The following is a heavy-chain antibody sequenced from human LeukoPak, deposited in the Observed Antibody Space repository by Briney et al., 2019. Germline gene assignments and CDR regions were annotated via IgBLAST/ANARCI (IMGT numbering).Heavy chain of an antibody. V-gene: IGHV1-8*01. Sequence: ASVKVSCKASGYTLTSYDINWVRQATGPGIEWMGWLNPKSGNTGYAQKFQGKVTMTRDTSISTAYMEVSSLTFEDTAIYYCARINGLPDYWGQGTLVTVS. J-gene: IGHJ4*02. D-gene: IGHD2-8*01. CDR2: LNPKSGNT. CDR3: ARINGLPDY. CDR1: GYTLTSYD.